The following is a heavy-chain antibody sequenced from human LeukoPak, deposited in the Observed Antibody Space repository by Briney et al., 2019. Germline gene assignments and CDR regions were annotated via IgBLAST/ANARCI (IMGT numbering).Heavy chain of an antibody. D-gene: IGHD2-21*02. CDR2: ISYIGST. CDR3: ARGVGFVAYCGGDCYTNWFDP. CDR1: GASISGHY. Sequence: PSETLSLTCTVSGASISGHYLTWIRHAPGKGLEWIGYISYIGSTNYNPSLKSRVTISVDTSKNLFSLKLRSVTAADTAVYYCARGVGFVAYCGGDCYTNWFDPWGQGTLVTVSS. J-gene: IGHJ5*02. V-gene: IGHV4-59*11.